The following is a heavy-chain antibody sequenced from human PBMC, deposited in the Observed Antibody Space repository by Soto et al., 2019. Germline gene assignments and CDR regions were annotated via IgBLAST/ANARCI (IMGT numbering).Heavy chain of an antibody. V-gene: IGHV3-49*04. CDR1: GFKFGDYG. J-gene: IGHJ4*02. D-gene: IGHD6-6*01. Sequence: GGSLRLSCIASGFKFGDYGVSWARQATGKGLQYIGLIRNKGYGGTTEYAASVKGRFSISRDDSKSTVYLQMNSLNTEDTAVYYCTRCQAARFEFWGQGTLVTVSS. CDR2: IRNKGYGGTT. CDR3: TRCQAARFEF.